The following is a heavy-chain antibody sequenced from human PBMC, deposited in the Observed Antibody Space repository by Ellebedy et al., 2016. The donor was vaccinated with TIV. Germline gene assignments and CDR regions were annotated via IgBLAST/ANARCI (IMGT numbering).Heavy chain of an antibody. CDR2: INSGGSST. Sequence: GGSLRLXXAASGFTFSSYWMHWVRQAPGKGLVWVSRINSGGSSTSYADSVKGRFSISRDNAKNTLYLQMNSLRAEDTAVYYCARAGYYYDSSGYYPSTRFDPWGQGTLVTVSS. J-gene: IGHJ5*02. CDR3: ARAGYYYDSSGYYPSTRFDP. D-gene: IGHD3-22*01. CDR1: GFTFSSYW. V-gene: IGHV3-74*01.